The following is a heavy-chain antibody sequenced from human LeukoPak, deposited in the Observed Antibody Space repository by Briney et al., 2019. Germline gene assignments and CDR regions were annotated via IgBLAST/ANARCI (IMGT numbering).Heavy chain of an antibody. V-gene: IGHV3-72*01. Sequence: AGTLRFSCSASGFTFSDHFLDWVRQAPGKGRKGFGRTTNKANSYTKQYAASAKGRFTISRDDSKNSLYLQMNSLKTEDTAVYYCARSYSSGWYSDFWGQGTLVTVSS. J-gene: IGHJ4*02. CDR2: TTNKANSYTK. CDR1: GFTFSDHF. D-gene: IGHD6-19*01. CDR3: ARSYSSGWYSDF.